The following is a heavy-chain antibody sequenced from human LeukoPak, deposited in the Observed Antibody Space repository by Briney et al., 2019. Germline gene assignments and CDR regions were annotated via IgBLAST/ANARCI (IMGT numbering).Heavy chain of an antibody. Sequence: PGGSLRLSCAASGFTFDDCAMHWVRQAPGKGLEWVSAISGSGDSTYYGDSVKGRFTISRDNSKNTLYLQMNSLRAEDTAVYYCAKTRPLDSSSWSHGDYWGQGTLVTVSS. CDR3: AKTRPLDSSSWSHGDY. CDR2: ISGSGDST. J-gene: IGHJ4*02. D-gene: IGHD6-13*01. V-gene: IGHV3-23*01. CDR1: GFTFDDCA.